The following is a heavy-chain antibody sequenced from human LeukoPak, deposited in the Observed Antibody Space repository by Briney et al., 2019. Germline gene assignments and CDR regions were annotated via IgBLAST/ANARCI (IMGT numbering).Heavy chain of an antibody. Sequence: KNSETLSLTCTVSGGSISSGSYYWSWIRQPAGKGLEWFGRIYTSGSTNYNPSLKSRVTISVDTSKNQFSLKLSSVTAADTAVYYCARDPNSSGYYGIDYWGQGTLVTVSS. CDR1: GGSISSGSYY. CDR2: IYTSGST. V-gene: IGHV4-61*02. J-gene: IGHJ4*02. CDR3: ARDPNSSGYYGIDY. D-gene: IGHD3-22*01.